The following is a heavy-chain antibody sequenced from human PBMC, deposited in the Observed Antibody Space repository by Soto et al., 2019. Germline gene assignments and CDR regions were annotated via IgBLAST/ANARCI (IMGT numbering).Heavy chain of an antibody. CDR2: ISGSGGST. D-gene: IGHD2-21*01. V-gene: IGHV3-23*01. CDR1: GFTFSSYA. J-gene: IGHJ6*03. Sequence: PGGSLRLSCAASGFTFSSYAMSWVRQAPGKGLEWVSAISGSGGSTYYADSVKGRFTISRDNSKNTLYLQMNSLRAEDTAVYYCARSGGGELFSYYYYMDVWGKGTTVTVSS. CDR3: ARSGGGELFSYYYYMDV.